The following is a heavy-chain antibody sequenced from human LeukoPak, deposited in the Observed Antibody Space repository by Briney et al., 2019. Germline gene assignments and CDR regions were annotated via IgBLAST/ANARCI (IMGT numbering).Heavy chain of an antibody. J-gene: IGHJ6*03. CDR2: ILSDGSNK. Sequence: GGSLRLSCAASGFTFRSYGMHWVRQAPGKGLEWVTFILSDGSNKHYTDSVKGRFTISRDNSKNTLYLQMNSLRVEDTAVYYCAKGAPYYYQYLEVWGKGTTVTVSS. CDR3: AKGAPYYYQYLEV. CDR1: GFTFRSYG. V-gene: IGHV3-30*02.